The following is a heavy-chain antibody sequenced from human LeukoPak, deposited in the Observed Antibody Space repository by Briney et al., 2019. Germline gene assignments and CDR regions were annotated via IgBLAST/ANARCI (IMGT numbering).Heavy chain of an antibody. J-gene: IGHJ3*02. V-gene: IGHV4-61*02. CDR1: GGSISSGSYY. D-gene: IGHD6-19*01. Sequence: SETLSLTCTVSGGSISSGSYYWSWIRQPAGKGLEWIGRIYTSGSTNYNPSLKSRVTISVDTSKNQFSLKLSSVTAADTAVYYCARGDSSGWYPGAFDIWGQGTMVTVSS. CDR3: ARGDSSGWYPGAFDI. CDR2: IYTSGST.